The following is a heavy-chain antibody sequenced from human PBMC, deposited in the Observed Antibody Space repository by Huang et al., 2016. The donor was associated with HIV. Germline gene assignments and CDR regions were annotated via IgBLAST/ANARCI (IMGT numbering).Heavy chain of an antibody. D-gene: IGHD1-26*01. J-gene: IGHJ4*02. Sequence: EVHLLDSGGGLVQPGGSLRLSCAASGFPFRSWVMSGVRQAPGNVLGWVSGISASGNTTDYADAVKGRFTISRENSKSTLYLQMSSLRGEDTAVYYCAKDNPVGATNYWGQGTLVTVSS. V-gene: IGHV3-23*01. CDR3: AKDNPVGATNY. CDR1: GFPFRSWV. CDR2: ISASGNTT.